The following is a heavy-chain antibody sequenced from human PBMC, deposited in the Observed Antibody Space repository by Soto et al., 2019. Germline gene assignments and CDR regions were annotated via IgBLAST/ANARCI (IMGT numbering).Heavy chain of an antibody. D-gene: IGHD3-3*01. J-gene: IGHJ6*02. Sequence: QVQLQQWGAGLWKPSETLSLTCAVYGGSFSGYYWSWIRQPPGKGLEWIGEINHSGSTNYNPSLKSRVTIAVDTSKNQFSLKLSSVPAADTAVYYCARGKGLGVVRLYYGMDVWGRGTTVTVSS. CDR2: INHSGST. CDR1: GGSFSGYY. V-gene: IGHV4-34*01. CDR3: ARGKGLGVVRLYYGMDV.